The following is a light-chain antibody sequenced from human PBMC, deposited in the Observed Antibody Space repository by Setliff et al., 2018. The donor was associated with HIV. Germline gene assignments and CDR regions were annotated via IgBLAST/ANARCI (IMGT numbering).Light chain of an antibody. CDR2: DVG. V-gene: IGLV2-8*01. Sequence: QSALTQPPSASGSPGQSVTISCTGTSSDVGNYHYVSWYQQHPGKAPKLMIYDVGERPSGVPDRFSGSKYGNTASLSVSGLQAEDEADYYCSSYAGSNNLVFGGGTKVTGL. CDR1: SSDVGNYHY. J-gene: IGLJ3*02. CDR3: SSYAGSNNLV.